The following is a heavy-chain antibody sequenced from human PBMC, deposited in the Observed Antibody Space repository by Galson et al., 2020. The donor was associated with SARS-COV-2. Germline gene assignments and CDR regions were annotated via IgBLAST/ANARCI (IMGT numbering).Heavy chain of an antibody. CDR2: INPNSGGT. V-gene: IGHV1-2*06. J-gene: IGHJ6*03. Sequence: ASVKVSCKASGYTFTGYYMHWVRQAPGQGLEWMGRINPNSGGTNYAQKFQGRVTMTRDTSISTAYMELSRLRSDDTAVYYCARGDYYDSSGYSYGRHGYYYYYMDVWGKGTTVTISS. D-gene: IGHD3-22*01. CDR1: GYTFTGYY. CDR3: ARGDYYDSSGYSYGRHGYYYYYMDV.